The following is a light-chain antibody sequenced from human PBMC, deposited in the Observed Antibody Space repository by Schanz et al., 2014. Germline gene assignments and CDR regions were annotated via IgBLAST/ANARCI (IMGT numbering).Light chain of an antibody. CDR1: QSISTW. CDR2: DAS. Sequence: DIRMTQSPSTLSASVGDRVTITCRASQSISTWLAWYQQKPGKAPKFLIHDASSLETGVPSRFSGSGSGTDFTFTISSLQPEDIATYYCQQYDNLPLFTFGPGTKVDIK. CDR3: QQYDNLPLFT. J-gene: IGKJ3*01. V-gene: IGKV1-5*01.